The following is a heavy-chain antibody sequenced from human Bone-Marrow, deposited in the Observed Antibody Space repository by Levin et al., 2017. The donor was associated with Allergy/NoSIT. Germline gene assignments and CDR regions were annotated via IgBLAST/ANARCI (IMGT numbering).Heavy chain of an antibody. CDR2: ISGSGGST. J-gene: IGHJ4*02. D-gene: IGHD6-19*01. CDR1: GFTFSSYA. CDR3: AKDSSGWYGPFGY. V-gene: IGHV3-23*01. Sequence: GESLKISCAASGFTFSSYAMSWVRQAPGKGLEWVSAISGSGGSTYYADSVKGRFTISRDNSKNTLYLQMNSLRAEDTAVYYCAKDSSGWYGPFGYWGQGTLVTVSS.